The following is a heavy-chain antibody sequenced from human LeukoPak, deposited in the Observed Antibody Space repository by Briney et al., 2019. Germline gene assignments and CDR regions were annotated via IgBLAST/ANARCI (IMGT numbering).Heavy chain of an antibody. D-gene: IGHD4-17*01. CDR3: AKDYGDYPTYYFDY. CDR2: ISWNSGSI. Sequence: GRSLRLYCAASGFTFDDYAMHWVRQAPGKGLEWVSGISWNSGSIGYADSVKGRFTISRDNAKNSLYLQMNSLRAEDMALYYCAKDYGDYPTYYFDYWGQGTLVTVSS. CDR1: GFTFDDYA. V-gene: IGHV3-9*03. J-gene: IGHJ4*02.